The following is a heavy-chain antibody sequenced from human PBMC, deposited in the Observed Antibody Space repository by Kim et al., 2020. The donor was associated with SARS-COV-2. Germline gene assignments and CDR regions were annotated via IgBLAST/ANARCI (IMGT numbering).Heavy chain of an antibody. CDR3: SIRRFNYGPYNY. V-gene: IGHV3-23*01. CDR1: GFTFSSYG. Sequence: GGSLRLSCAGSGFTFSSYGMSWVRQAPGKGLEWVSAISHTGDITDYADSMKGRFTITRDNSKNTLYLQMKSLRADDTAQYYCSIRRFNYGPYNYWGQGTLVTVSP. J-gene: IGHJ4*02. CDR2: ISHTGDIT. D-gene: IGHD4-17*01.